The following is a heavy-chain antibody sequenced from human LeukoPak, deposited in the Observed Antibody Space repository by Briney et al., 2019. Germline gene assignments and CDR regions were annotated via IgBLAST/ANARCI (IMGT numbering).Heavy chain of an antibody. J-gene: IGHJ4*02. CDR1: GFTFSSYG. D-gene: IGHD4-17*01. CDR3: TKETYGDYGAFDY. V-gene: IGHV3-30*02. Sequence: PGGSLRLSCAAYGFTFSSYGMHWVRQAPGKGLEWVAFIRYDGSNKYYADSVKGRFTISRDNSKNTLYLQMNSLRAEDTAVYYCTKETYGDYGAFDYWGQGTLVTVSS. CDR2: IRYDGSNK.